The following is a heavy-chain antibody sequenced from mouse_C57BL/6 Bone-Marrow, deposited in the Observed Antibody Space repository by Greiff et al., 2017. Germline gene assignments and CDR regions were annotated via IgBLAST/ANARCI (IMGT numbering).Heavy chain of an antibody. D-gene: IGHD1-1*01. CDR1: GFSLTSYG. V-gene: IGHV2-2*01. CDR2: IWSGGST. CDR3: ASYGSSYDGAMDY. Sequence: QVQLQQSGPGLVQPSQSLSITCTVSGFSLTSYGVHWVRQSPGKGLEWLGVIWSGGSTDYNAAFISRLSISKDNSKSQVFFKMNSLQADDTAIYYCASYGSSYDGAMDYWGQGTSVTVSS. J-gene: IGHJ4*01.